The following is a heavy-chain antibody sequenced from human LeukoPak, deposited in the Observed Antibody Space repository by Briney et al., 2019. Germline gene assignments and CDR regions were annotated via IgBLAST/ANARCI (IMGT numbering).Heavy chain of an antibody. CDR3: ASPGPGVVVAPFDY. CDR1: GYTFTSYG. Sequence: VASVKVSCKASGYTFTSYGISWVRQAPGQGLEWMGWISAYNGNTNYAQKLQGRVTMTTDTSTSTAYMELSSLRSEDTAVYYCASPGPGVVVAPFDYWGQGTLVTVSS. J-gene: IGHJ4*02. V-gene: IGHV1-18*01. D-gene: IGHD2-21*01. CDR2: ISAYNGNT.